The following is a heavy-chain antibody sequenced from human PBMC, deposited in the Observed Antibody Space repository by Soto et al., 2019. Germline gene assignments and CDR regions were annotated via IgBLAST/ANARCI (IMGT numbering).Heavy chain of an antibody. CDR3: ARDPYYDSSGYLDY. CDR2: IWYDGSNK. V-gene: IGHV3-33*01. D-gene: IGHD3-22*01. CDR1: GFTFSSYG. Sequence: GGSLRLSCAASGFTFSSYGMHWVRQAPGKGLEWVAVIWYDGSNKYYADSVKGRFTISRDNSKNTLYLQMNSLRAEDTAVYYCARDPYYDSSGYLDYWGQGTLVTVSS. J-gene: IGHJ4*02.